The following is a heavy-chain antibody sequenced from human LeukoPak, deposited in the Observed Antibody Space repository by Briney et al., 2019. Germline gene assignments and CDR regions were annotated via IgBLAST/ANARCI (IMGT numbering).Heavy chain of an antibody. Sequence: SETLSLTCTVSGGSISSYYWSWIRQPPGKGLEWIGYIYYSGSTNYNPSLKSRVTISVDTSKNQFSLKLSSVTAADTAVYYCARLITGGPIVVVPAARGIWFDPWGQGTLVTVSS. CDR3: ARLITGGPIVVVPAARGIWFDP. V-gene: IGHV4-59*08. D-gene: IGHD2-2*01. CDR1: GGSISSYY. CDR2: IYYSGST. J-gene: IGHJ5*02.